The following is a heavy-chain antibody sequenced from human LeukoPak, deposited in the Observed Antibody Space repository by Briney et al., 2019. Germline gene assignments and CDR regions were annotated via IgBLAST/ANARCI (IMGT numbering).Heavy chain of an antibody. V-gene: IGHV3-73*01. D-gene: IGHD2-2*01. CDR2: IRSKANSYAT. J-gene: IGHJ6*03. CDR1: GFTFSGSA. Sequence: GGSLRLSCAASGFTFSGSAMHWVRQASGKGLEWVGRIRSKANSYATAYAASVKGRFTIPRDDSKNTAYLQMNSLKTEDTAVYYCTRHERGIVVVGGYYYMDVWGKGTTVTVSS. CDR3: TRHERGIVVVGGYYYMDV.